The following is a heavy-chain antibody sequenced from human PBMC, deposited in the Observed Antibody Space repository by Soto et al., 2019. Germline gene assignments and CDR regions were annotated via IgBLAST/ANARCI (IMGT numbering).Heavy chain of an antibody. Sequence: SETLSLTCTVSGGSISSYYWSWIRQPPGKGLEWIGYIYYSGSTNYNPSLKSRVTISVDTSKNQFSLKLSSVTAADTAVYYCARAGRITMIVVVPRVGAFDIWGQGTMVTVSS. V-gene: IGHV4-59*01. J-gene: IGHJ3*02. CDR3: ARAGRITMIVVVPRVGAFDI. CDR1: GGSISSYY. D-gene: IGHD3-22*01. CDR2: IYYSGST.